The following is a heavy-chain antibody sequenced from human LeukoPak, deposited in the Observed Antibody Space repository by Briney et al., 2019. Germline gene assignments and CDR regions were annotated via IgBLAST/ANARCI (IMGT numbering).Heavy chain of an antibody. CDR1: GFTLSRYT. J-gene: IGHJ4*02. D-gene: IGHD6-19*01. CDR3: VKDRQPDSAWTFDY. V-gene: IGHV3-23*01. CDR2: IYPNGDT. Sequence: GGSLRVSCAASGFTLSRYTINWVRQAPEKGLEWVSGIYPNGDTFYAESFEGRFTISRDASKSTLYLKISSLRVEDTAIYYCVKDRQPDSAWTFDYWGQGTLVSVSS.